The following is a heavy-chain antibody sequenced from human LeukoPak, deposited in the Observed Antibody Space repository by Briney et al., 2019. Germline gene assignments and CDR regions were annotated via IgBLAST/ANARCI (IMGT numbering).Heavy chain of an antibody. V-gene: IGHV3-66*01. J-gene: IGHJ4*02. CDR2: IYSGGST. CDR3: ARDANDYGLYFDY. Sequence: GALRLSCAASGFTVSSNYMSWVRQAPGKGLEWVSVIYSGGSTYYADSVKGRFTISRDNSKNTLYLQMNSLRAEDTAVYYCARDANDYGLYFDYWGQGTLVTVSS. CDR1: GFTVSSNY. D-gene: IGHD4-17*01.